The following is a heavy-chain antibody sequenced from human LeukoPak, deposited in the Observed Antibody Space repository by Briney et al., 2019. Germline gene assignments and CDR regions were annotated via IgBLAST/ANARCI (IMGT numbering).Heavy chain of an antibody. V-gene: IGHV3-30*03. Sequence: GGSLRLSCAASGFTVSSNYMSWVRQAPGKGLEWVAVISYDGSSKYYADSVKGRFTISRDNSKNTLYLQMNSLRAEDTAVYYCARVIVKGYYYGSGSYYPVDYWGQGTLVTVSS. CDR1: GFTVSSNY. CDR2: ISYDGSSK. CDR3: ARVIVKGYYYGSGSYYPVDY. D-gene: IGHD3-10*01. J-gene: IGHJ4*02.